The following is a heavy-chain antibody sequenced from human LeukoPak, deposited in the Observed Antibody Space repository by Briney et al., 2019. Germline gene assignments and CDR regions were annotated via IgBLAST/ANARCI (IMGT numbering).Heavy chain of an antibody. D-gene: IGHD4-23*01. V-gene: IGHV1-8*01. CDR2: MNPNSGNT. CDR1: GYTFTSYD. CDR3: ARVYRVLRGNRGILGF. J-gene: IGHJ4*02. Sequence: ASVKVSCNASGYTFTSYDINWVRQAPGQGLEWMGWMNPNSGNTGYAHKVQGIITMTRNTSISTAYMVLSMLGSEDTPVYCRARVYRVLRGNRGILGFWGQGTLVTVSS.